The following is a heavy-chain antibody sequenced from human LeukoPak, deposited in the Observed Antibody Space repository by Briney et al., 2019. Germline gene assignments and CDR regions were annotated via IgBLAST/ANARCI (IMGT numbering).Heavy chain of an antibody. CDR1: GGSIGGSSFY. CDR2: TFSSGRT. J-gene: IGHJ4*02. V-gene: IGHV4-39*02. CDR3: TRSPGGNTAMIDY. D-gene: IGHD5-18*01. Sequence: PSETLSLTCVVSGGSIGGSSFYWGWIRQPPGKGLEWLGSTFSSGRTSYSPSVESRITISLDTSKNHFSLNLKSVTAADTAVYYCTRSPGGNTAMIDYWGQGALVTVSS.